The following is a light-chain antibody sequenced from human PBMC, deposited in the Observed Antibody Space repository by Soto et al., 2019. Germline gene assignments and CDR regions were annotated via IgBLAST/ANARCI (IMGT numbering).Light chain of an antibody. CDR1: QSVSSSY. CDR2: VAS. CDR3: QQYGSPPPYT. J-gene: IGKJ2*01. V-gene: IGKV3-20*01. Sequence: EIVLTQSPGTLSLSPGERATLSCRASQSVSSSYLAWYQQKPGQAPRLLIYVASSRATGIPDRFSGSGSGTDFTLTISRLEPEDFAMYYCQQYGSPPPYTFGQGTKLEI.